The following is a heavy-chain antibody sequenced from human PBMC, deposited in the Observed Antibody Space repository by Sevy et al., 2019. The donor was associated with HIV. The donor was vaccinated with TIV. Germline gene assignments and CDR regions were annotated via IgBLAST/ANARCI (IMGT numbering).Heavy chain of an antibody. CDR3: ASSPYSTGDVCYPRYYFDF. J-gene: IGHJ4*02. V-gene: IGHV4-4*07. D-gene: IGHD2-8*02. CDR1: GGDINSYY. CDR2: IYTSGNT. Sequence: SETLSLTCIVSGGDINSYYWHWLRRSAGKGLEWIGHIYTSGNTNYNPSLTSRVTMSVDTSKNQFSLKVSSVTAADTAVYYCASSPYSTGDVCYPRYYFDFWGQGTLVTVSS.